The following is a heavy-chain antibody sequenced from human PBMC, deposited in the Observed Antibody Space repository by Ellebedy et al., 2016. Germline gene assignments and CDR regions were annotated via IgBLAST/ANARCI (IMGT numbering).Heavy chain of an antibody. CDR3: ATLTIPGGSDY. CDR2: ISTSGNS. V-gene: IGHV4-61*02. J-gene: IGHJ4*02. CDR1: GGSITSGAFY. Sequence: SETLSLTXTVSGGSITSGAFYWSWIRQPAGRGLEWIGRISTSGNSIFNPSLRSRVTMSVDTSKNQFSLDLKSVTAADTAVYYCATLTIPGGSDYWGPGTLVTVSS. D-gene: IGHD3-3*01.